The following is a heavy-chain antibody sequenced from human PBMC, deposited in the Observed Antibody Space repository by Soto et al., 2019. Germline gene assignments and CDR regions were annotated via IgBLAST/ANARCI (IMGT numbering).Heavy chain of an antibody. V-gene: IGHV5-51*01. CDR2: MYPGDSDT. D-gene: IGHD2-15*01. CDR1: GYRFISDW. CDR3: ATSKGFCSGGRCYVAFDV. J-gene: IGHJ3*01. Sequence: GESLKISCKASGYRFISDWIGWVRQMPGKGLEWMGVMYPGDSDTRYSPSFQGQVTISADKSISTAYLQRASLKASDTAKYFCATSKGFCSGGRCYVAFDVWGQGTMVTVSS.